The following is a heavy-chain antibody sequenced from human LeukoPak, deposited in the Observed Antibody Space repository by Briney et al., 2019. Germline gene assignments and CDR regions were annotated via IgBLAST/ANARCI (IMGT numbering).Heavy chain of an antibody. J-gene: IGHJ3*02. V-gene: IGHV3-21*01. CDR1: GFSFSSYT. D-gene: IGHD3-22*01. CDR2: ISISSSYI. CDR3: ARVSPVYDSDAFDI. Sequence: SGGSLRLSCAASGFSFSSYTMNWVRQAPGKGLEWVSSISISSSYIYYADSVKGRFTISRDNAKNSLYLQMNSLRAEDTAVYYCARVSPVYDSDAFDIWGQGTMVTVSS.